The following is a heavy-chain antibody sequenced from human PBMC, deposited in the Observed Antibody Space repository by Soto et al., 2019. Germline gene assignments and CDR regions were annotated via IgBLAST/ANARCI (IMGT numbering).Heavy chain of an antibody. Sequence: QVQLVQSGAEVKKPGSSVKVSCTASGGSLRNSVISWVRQAPAQRLEWMGGVIAILGTANYAQKFQVRVTMTADEATSTAYMYLSSLSADDTAVYYCASLGHPGHWGPGTLVIVSS. CDR1: GGSLRNSV. CDR3: ASLGHPGH. V-gene: IGHV1-69*01. J-gene: IGHJ4*02. CDR2: VIAILGTA.